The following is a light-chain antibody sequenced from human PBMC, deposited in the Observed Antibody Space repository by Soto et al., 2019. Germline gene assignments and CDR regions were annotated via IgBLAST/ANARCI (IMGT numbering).Light chain of an antibody. CDR3: QQLMSFPPLFS. CDR1: QGISSY. Sequence: GDRVTITCRASQGISSYLAWYQQRPGEPPELLIYGASTLQSGVASRFSGSGSGTEFTLTISSLQPEDFATYFCQQLMSFPPLFSVGPGTTVDIK. J-gene: IGKJ3*01. V-gene: IGKV1-9*01. CDR2: GAS.